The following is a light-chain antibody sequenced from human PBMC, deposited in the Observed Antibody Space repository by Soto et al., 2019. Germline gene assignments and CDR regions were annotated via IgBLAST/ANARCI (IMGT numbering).Light chain of an antibody. CDR1: SSDVGSYNL. Sequence: QSALTQPASVSGSPGQSITISCTGTSSDVGSYNLVSWYQQHPGKAPKLMIYEGSKRPSGVSNRFSGSKSGNTASLTISGLPAEDEDDYYCCSYAGSNPLVFGGGTKLTVL. J-gene: IGLJ2*01. CDR2: EGS. V-gene: IGLV2-23*01. CDR3: CSYAGSNPLV.